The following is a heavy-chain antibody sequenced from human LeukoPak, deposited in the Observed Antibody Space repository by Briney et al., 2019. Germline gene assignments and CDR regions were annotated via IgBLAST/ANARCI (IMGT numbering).Heavy chain of an antibody. CDR1: GYTFTSYG. V-gene: IGHV1-18*01. CDR3: ARVAYDYVWGSYRSPFYYFDY. CDR2: ISAYNGNT. D-gene: IGHD3-16*02. J-gene: IGHJ4*02. Sequence: ASVKVSCKASGYTFTSYGISWVRQAPGQGLEWMGWISAYNGNTNYAQKLQGRVTMTRDMSTSTVYMELSSLRSEDTAVYYCARVAYDYVWGSYRSPFYYFDYWGQGTLVTVSS.